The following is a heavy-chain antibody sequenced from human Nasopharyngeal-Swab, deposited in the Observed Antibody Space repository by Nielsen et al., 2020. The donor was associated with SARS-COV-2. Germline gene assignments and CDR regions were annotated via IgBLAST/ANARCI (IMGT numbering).Heavy chain of an antibody. CDR2: ISSSSSYI. V-gene: IGHV3-21*01. J-gene: IGHJ4*02. Sequence: VRQAPGKGLEWVSSISSSSSYIYYADSVKGRFTISRDNAKNSLYLQMNSLRAEDTAVYYCARASAGSYDFWSGPTFDYWGQGTLVTVSS. D-gene: IGHD3-3*01. CDR3: ARASAGSYDFWSGPTFDY.